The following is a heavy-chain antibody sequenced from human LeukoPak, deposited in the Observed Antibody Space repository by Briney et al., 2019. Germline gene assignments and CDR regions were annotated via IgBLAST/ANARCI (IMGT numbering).Heavy chain of an antibody. CDR1: GYTFTGYY. V-gene: IGHV1-18*04. J-gene: IGHJ4*02. Sequence: ASVKVSCKASGYTFTGYYMHWVRQAPGQGLEWMGWISAYNGNTNYAQKLQGRVTMTTDTSTSTAYMELRSLRSDDTAVYYCARDFGYYGSGSYYWGQGTLVTVSS. CDR3: ARDFGYYGSGSYY. D-gene: IGHD3-10*01. CDR2: ISAYNGNT.